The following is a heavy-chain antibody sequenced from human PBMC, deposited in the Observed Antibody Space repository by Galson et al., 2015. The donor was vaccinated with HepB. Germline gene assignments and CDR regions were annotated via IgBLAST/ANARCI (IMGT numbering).Heavy chain of an antibody. CDR2: ISSNGGST. CDR1: GFTFSSYA. V-gene: IGHV3-64D*06. Sequence: SLRLSCASSGFTFSSYAMHWVRQAPGKGLEYVSAISSNGGSTYYADSVKGRFTISRDNSKNTLYLQMSSLRAEDTAVYYCVKDRVVVPAVLAYWGQGTLVTVSS. J-gene: IGHJ4*02. CDR3: VKDRVVVPAVLAY. D-gene: IGHD2-2*01.